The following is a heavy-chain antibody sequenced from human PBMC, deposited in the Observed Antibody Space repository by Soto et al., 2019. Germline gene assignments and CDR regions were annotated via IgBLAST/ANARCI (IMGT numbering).Heavy chain of an antibody. D-gene: IGHD6-19*01. CDR2: IYHSGST. CDR1: GGSISSGGYS. J-gene: IGHJ1*01. V-gene: IGHV4-30-2*02. CDR3: ASLSSGWYFYH. Sequence: PSETLSLTCAVSGGSISSGGYSWSWIRQPPGKGLEWIGYIYHSGSTYYNPSLKSRVTISVDTSKNQFSLKLTSVTSADTAVYSCASLSSGWYFYHWGQGTLVTVSS.